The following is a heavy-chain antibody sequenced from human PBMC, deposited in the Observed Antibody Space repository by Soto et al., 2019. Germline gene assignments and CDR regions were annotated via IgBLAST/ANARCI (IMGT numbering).Heavy chain of an antibody. D-gene: IGHD6-6*01. CDR3: AGHLVQLVIFVWFDP. Sequence: QLQLQESGPGLVKPSETLSLTCTVSGGSISSRSYYWGWIRQPPGKGLEWIGGIYYSGSTSYNPSLNSRVAIAVDTSKDQVSLQLSSVTAADPAVYYCAGHLVQLVIFVWFDPWGQGTLVTVSS. CDR2: IYYSGST. V-gene: IGHV4-39*01. CDR1: GGSISSRSYY. J-gene: IGHJ5*02.